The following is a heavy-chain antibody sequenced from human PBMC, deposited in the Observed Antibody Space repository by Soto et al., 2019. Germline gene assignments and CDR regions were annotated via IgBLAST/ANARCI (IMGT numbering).Heavy chain of an antibody. CDR2: ISSSSSTI. CDR3: AKVSYNSWSIDY. Sequence: GGSLRLSCAASGFTFSTYSMNWVRQAPGKGLEWVSYISSSSSTIFYTGSVKGRFTVSRDNAKNSLYLQMNSLRAEDTAVYYCAKVSYNSWSIDYWGQGTLVTVSS. V-gene: IGHV3-48*01. J-gene: IGHJ4*02. CDR1: GFTFSTYS. D-gene: IGHD6-19*01.